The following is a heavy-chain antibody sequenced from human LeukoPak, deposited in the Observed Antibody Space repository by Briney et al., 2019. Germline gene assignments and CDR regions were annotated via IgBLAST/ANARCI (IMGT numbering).Heavy chain of an antibody. Sequence: SETLSLTCTVSVYSISSGYYWAWIRQPPGEGLEWIGIIHHSGSTNYNPSLKNRVTISLDTSKNQFSLKLSSVTAADTAVYYCARAYGGNSQYFQHWGQGTLVTVSS. CDR2: IHHSGST. D-gene: IGHD4-23*01. CDR1: VYSISSGYY. CDR3: ARAYGGNSQYFQH. J-gene: IGHJ1*01. V-gene: IGHV4-38-2*02.